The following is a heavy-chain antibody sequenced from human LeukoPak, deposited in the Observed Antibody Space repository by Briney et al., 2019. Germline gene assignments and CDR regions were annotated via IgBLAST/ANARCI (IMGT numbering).Heavy chain of an antibody. D-gene: IGHD1-26*01. Sequence: SETLSLTCTVSGGSIGSYYWSWIRQPPGKGLEWIGYIYYSGSTNYNPSLKSRVTISVDTSKNQFSLKLSSVTAADTAVYYCARVISGSYQDAFDIWGQGTMVTVSS. CDR2: IYYSGST. CDR3: ARVISGSYQDAFDI. CDR1: GGSIGSYY. J-gene: IGHJ3*02. V-gene: IGHV4-59*12.